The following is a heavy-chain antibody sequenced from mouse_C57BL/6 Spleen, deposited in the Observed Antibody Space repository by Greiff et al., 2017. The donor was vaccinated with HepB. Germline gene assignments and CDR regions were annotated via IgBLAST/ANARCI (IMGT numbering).Heavy chain of an antibody. D-gene: IGHD2-12*01. CDR1: GFNIKDDY. Sequence: VQLQQSGAELVRPGASVKLSCTASGFNIKDDYMHWVKQRPEQGLEWIGWIDPENGGTEYASKFQGKATITADTSSNTAYRQLSSLTSEDTAVDYCTTKSNDGGDFDYWGQGTTLTGSS. CDR2: IDPENGGT. CDR3: TTKSNDGGDFDY. J-gene: IGHJ2*01. V-gene: IGHV14-4*01.